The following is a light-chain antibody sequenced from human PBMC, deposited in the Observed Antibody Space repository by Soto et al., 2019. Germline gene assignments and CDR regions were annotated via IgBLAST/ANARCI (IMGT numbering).Light chain of an antibody. Sequence: EIVMTQSPATLSVSPGERATLSCRASQSVAGYLAWYQQKPGQAPRVLIYGASTRATGIPDRFSGSGSGTDFTLTISSLEPEDFAVYYCQQRSNWPSITFGQGTRLEIK. J-gene: IGKJ5*01. V-gene: IGKV3-11*01. CDR3: QQRSNWPSIT. CDR1: QSVAGY. CDR2: GAS.